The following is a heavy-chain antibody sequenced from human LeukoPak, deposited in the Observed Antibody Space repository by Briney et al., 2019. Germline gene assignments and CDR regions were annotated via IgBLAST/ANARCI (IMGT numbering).Heavy chain of an antibody. V-gene: IGHV5-51*01. CDR2: IYPGDSDT. Sequence: GGALQISCKGAGCLFTSYWIGWGRQLPGKGLEGMGIIYPGDSDTRYSPSFQGQVTISADKSISTAYLQWSSLKASDTAMYYCARQGEVFFDYWGQGTLVTVSS. J-gene: IGHJ4*02. D-gene: IGHD3-16*01. CDR1: GCLFTSYW. CDR3: ARQGEVFFDY.